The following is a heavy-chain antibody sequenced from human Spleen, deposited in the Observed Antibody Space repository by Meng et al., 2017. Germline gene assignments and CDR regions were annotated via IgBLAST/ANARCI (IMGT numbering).Heavy chain of an antibody. J-gene: IGHJ5*02. CDR2: IYYSGST. V-gene: IGHV4-59*11. CDR1: SGTIRSHY. CDR3: ARVPTPGWFDP. D-gene: IGHD2-15*01. Sequence: QVQLQESGPGLVKPSETLSLICTVSSGTIRSHYWSWIRQPPGKGLEWIGSIYYSGSTYYNPSLKSRVTISVDTSKNQFSLKLSSVTAADTAVYYCARVPTPGWFDPWGQGTLVTVSS.